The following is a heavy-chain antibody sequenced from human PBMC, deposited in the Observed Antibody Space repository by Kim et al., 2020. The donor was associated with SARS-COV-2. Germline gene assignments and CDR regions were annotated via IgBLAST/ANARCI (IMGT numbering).Heavy chain of an antibody. V-gene: IGHV3-30*03. CDR1: GCTFSSYG. CDR2: ISYDGSNK. D-gene: IGHD4-17*01. J-gene: IGHJ4*02. Sequence: AGSLRLSCAASGCTFSSYGMHWVRQAPGKGLEWVAVISYDGSNKYYADSVKGRFTISRDNSKNTLYLQMNSLRAEDTAVYYCAILGVDYVGYWGQGTLVTVSS. CDR3: AILGVDYVGY.